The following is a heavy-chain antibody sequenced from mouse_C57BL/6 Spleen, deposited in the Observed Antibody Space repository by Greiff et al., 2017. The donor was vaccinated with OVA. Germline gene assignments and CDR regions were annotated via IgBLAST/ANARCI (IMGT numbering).Heavy chain of an antibody. CDR2: INPYNGGT. V-gene: IGHV1-19*01. CDR3: ARGDGSSPWYFDV. J-gene: IGHJ1*03. Sequence: EVQLQQSGPVLVKPGASVKMSCKASGYTFTDYYMNWVKQSHGKSLEWIGVINPYNGGTSYNQKFKGKATLTVDKSSSTAYMELNSLTSEDSAVYYCARGDGSSPWYFDVWGTGTTVTVSS. CDR1: GYTFTDYY. D-gene: IGHD1-1*01.